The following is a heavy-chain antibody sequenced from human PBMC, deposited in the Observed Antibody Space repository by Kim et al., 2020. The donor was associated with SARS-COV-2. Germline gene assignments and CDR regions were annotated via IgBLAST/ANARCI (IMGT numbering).Heavy chain of an antibody. Sequence: GGSLRLSCAASGFTFSSYAMHWVRQAPGKGLEWVALISYDGSNTYYADSVKGRFTISRDNSKSALYLEMNSLRAEDTAVYYCARETYYYDSSGYYPHYF. CDR2: ISYDGSNT. V-gene: IGHV3-30*04. CDR3: ARETYYYDSSGYYPHYF. D-gene: IGHD3-22*01. J-gene: IGHJ4*01. CDR1: GFTFSSYA.